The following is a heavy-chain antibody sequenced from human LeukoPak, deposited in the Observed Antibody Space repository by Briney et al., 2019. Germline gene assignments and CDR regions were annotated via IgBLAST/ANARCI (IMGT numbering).Heavy chain of an antibody. J-gene: IGHJ4*02. CDR1: GGSISSHC. Sequence: SETLSLTCTVSGGSISSHCWSWIRQPPGKGLEWIGYIYYSGSTNYNPSLKSRVTISVDTSKNQFSLKLSSVTAADTAVYYCARVTGSYMDYWGQGTLVTVSS. D-gene: IGHD3-10*01. CDR3: ARVTGSYMDY. V-gene: IGHV4-59*08. CDR2: IYYSGST.